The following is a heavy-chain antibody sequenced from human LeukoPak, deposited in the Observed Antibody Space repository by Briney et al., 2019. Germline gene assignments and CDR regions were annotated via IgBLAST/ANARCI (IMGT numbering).Heavy chain of an antibody. CDR2: ISGGGGST. CDR1: GFTLSHYA. J-gene: IGHJ4*02. D-gene: IGHD6-19*01. V-gene: IGHV3-23*01. CDR3: AKEITRPNRAVPGLNY. Sequence: GGSLRLSCAVSGFTLSHYAMSWVRQAPGKGLEWVPAISGGGGSTDYTDAVKGRFTISRDNSKNTLYLQMNSLRPEDTAIYYCAKEITRPNRAVPGLNYWGQGTLVTGAS.